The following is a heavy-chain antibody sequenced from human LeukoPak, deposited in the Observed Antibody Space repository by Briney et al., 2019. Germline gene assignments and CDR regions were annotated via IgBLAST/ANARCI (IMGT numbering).Heavy chain of an antibody. J-gene: IGHJ5*02. CDR1: GGSISSSNW. CDR2: IYHGGST. D-gene: IGHD3-10*01. CDR3: ARAPGLGYYYGSGNYWFDP. Sequence: PSETLSLTCAVSGGSISSSNWWSWVRQPPGKGLEWIGEIYHGGSTNYNPSLKSRVTISVDKSKNQFSLKLSSVTAADTAVYYCARAPGLGYYYGSGNYWFDPWGQGTLVTVSS. V-gene: IGHV4-4*02.